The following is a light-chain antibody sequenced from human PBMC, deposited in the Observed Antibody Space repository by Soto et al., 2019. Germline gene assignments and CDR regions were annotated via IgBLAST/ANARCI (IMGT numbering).Light chain of an antibody. CDR3: QSHDSSLSAWV. CDR2: ANR. Sequence: QSVLTQPPSLSGAPGQTVTISCTGSASNIGAGYDVHWYQQLPGTAPKLLIYANRNRPSGVPDRFSGSKSGTSASLAITGLQAEDEADYICQSHDSSLSAWVFGGGTKVTVL. V-gene: IGLV1-40*01. CDR1: ASNIGAGYD. J-gene: IGLJ3*02.